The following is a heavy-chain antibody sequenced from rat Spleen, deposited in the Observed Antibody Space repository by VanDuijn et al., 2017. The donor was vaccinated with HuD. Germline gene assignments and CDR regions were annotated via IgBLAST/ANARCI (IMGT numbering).Heavy chain of an antibody. V-gene: IGHV5-29*01. D-gene: IGHD1-1*01. CDR2: ISYDGSRT. Sequence: EVQMVESGGGLVQPGRSLKLSCAASRFTFSNYGMAWVRQAPAKGLEWVTSISYDGSRTFFRDSVKGRFTISRDNAKNTLYLQMSQLGSEDTAIYYCAREESGVDYWGQGVMVTVSS. CDR3: AREESGVDY. J-gene: IGHJ2*01. CDR1: RFTFSNYG.